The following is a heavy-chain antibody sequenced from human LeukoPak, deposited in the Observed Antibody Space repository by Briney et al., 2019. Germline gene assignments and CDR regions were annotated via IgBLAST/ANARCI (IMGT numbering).Heavy chain of an antibody. CDR1: GYTFTGYY. Sequence: ASVKVSCKASGYTFTGYYMHWVRQAPGQGLEWMGWINPNSGGTNYAQKFQGRVTMTRDTSTSTAYMELSRLTSDDTAVYYCARDQALGLGVTLGAIDYWGQGTLVTVSS. CDR3: ARDQALGLGVTLGAIDY. D-gene: IGHD3-16*01. V-gene: IGHV1-2*02. CDR2: INPNSGGT. J-gene: IGHJ4*02.